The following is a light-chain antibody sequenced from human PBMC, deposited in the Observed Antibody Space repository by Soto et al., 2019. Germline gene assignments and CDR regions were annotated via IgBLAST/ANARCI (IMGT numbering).Light chain of an antibody. CDR3: HQYDNLPYT. J-gene: IGKJ2*01. CDR1: QDISNY. V-gene: IGKV1-33*01. Sequence: DIQMTQSPSSLSASVGDRVTITCQASQDISNYLNWYQQKPGKAPKLLIYNASNFETGVPSRFSGSGSGTDFTCTISSLQPEDIATYYCHQYDNLPYTFGQGTKLEIK. CDR2: NAS.